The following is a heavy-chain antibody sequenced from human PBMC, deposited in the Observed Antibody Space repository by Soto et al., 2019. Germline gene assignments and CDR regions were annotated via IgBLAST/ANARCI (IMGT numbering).Heavy chain of an antibody. Sequence: SETLSLTCTVSGGSISSYYWSWIRQPPGKGLEWIGYIYYSGSTNYNPSLKSRVTISVDTSKNQFSLKLSSVTAADTAVYYCARAVAGFDYWGQGTLVTVSS. D-gene: IGHD6-19*01. CDR3: ARAVAGFDY. CDR2: IYYSGST. J-gene: IGHJ4*02. V-gene: IGHV4-59*01. CDR1: GGSISSYY.